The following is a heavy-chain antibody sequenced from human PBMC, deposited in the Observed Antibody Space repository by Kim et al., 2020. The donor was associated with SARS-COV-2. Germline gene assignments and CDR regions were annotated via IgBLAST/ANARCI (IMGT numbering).Heavy chain of an antibody. CDR1: GGTFSSYA. V-gene: IGHV1-69*13. D-gene: IGHD2-21*01. CDR3: ARNIRRDIVVVIDYYGMDV. CDR2: IIPIFGTA. J-gene: IGHJ6*02. Sequence: SVKVSCKASGGTFSSYAISWVRQAPGQGLEWMGGIIPIFGTANYAQKFQGRVTITADESTSTAYMELSSLRSEDTAVYYCARNIRRDIVVVIDYYGMDVWGQGTTVTVSS.